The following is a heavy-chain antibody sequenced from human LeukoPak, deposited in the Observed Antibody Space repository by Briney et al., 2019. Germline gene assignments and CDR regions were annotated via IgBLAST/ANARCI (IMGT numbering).Heavy chain of an antibody. CDR1: GYSISSGYY. CDR2: IYHSGST. V-gene: IGHV4-38-2*01. J-gene: IGHJ4*02. D-gene: IGHD1-26*01. Sequence: KPSETLSLTCAVSGYSISSGYYWGWIRQPPEKGLEWIGSIYHSGSTYYNPSLKSRVTISVDTSKNQFSLKLSSVTAADTAVYYCAKNQWELIDWGQGTLVTVSS. CDR3: AKNQWELID.